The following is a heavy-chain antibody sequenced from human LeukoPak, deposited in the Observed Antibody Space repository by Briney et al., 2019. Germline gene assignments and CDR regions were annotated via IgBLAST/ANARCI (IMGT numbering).Heavy chain of an antibody. V-gene: IGHV4-39*07. Sequence: PSETLSLTCTVAGASISSESYYWGWIRQPPGKGLEWIGAVYHSGSTNYNPSLKSRVTISVDTSKNQFSLKLSSVTAADTAVYYCARTYYDFWSGYYPRDAFDIWGQGTMVTVSS. J-gene: IGHJ3*02. D-gene: IGHD3-3*01. CDR3: ARTYYDFWSGYYPRDAFDI. CDR2: VYHSGST. CDR1: GASISSESYY.